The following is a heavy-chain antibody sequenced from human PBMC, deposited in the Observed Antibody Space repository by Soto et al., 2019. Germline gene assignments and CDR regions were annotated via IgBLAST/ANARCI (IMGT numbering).Heavy chain of an antibody. J-gene: IGHJ4*02. Sequence: SETLSLTCTVSGGSISSYYWSWIRQPPWKGLEWIGYIYYSGSTNYNPPLKSRVTISVDTSKNQFSLKLSSVTAADTAVYYCARTRLSGYFDYWGQGTLVTVSS. CDR1: GGSISSYY. V-gene: IGHV4-59*01. D-gene: IGHD2-15*01. CDR2: IYYSGST. CDR3: ARTRLSGYFDY.